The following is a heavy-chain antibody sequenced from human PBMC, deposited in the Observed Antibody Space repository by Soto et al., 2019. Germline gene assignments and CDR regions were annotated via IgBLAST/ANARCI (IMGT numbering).Heavy chain of an antibody. CDR3: ARDLAARPQGVGWFDP. Sequence: GASVKVSCKASGYTFTGYYMHWVRQAPGQGLEWMGWINPNSGGTNYAQKFQGRVTMTRDTSISTAYMELSRLRSDDTAVYYCARDLAARPQGVGWFDPWGQGTLVTVSS. V-gene: IGHV1-2*02. J-gene: IGHJ5*02. D-gene: IGHD6-6*01. CDR1: GYTFTGYY. CDR2: INPNSGGT.